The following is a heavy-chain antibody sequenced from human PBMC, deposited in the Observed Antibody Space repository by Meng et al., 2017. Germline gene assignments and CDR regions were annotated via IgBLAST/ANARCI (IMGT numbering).Heavy chain of an antibody. J-gene: IGHJ5*02. CDR1: GYTFTDYY. CDR3: ATDLYRDWFDP. D-gene: IGHD1-26*01. CDR2: VDPEDGET. V-gene: IGHV1-69-2*01. Sequence: EGTLVKCGAEVKKPGATVNISCKVSGYTFTDYYMHWVQQAPGKGLEWMGLVDPEDGETIYAEKFQGRVTITADTSTDTAYMELSSLRSEDTAVYYCATDLYRDWFDPWGHGTLVTVSS.